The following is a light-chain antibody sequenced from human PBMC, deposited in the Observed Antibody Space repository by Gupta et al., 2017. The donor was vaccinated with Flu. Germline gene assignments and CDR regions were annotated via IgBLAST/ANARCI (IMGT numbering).Light chain of an antibody. Sequence: GGDNIGGKSVHWYQQKPGQAPVLVVYDDGDRPSGTPERLSGSNSGNTATLTISRVDAGDEADYYCQVWDSRRDHWVFGGGTKLTVL. V-gene: IGLV3-21*02. CDR3: QVWDSRRDHWV. CDR1: NIGGKS. CDR2: DDG. J-gene: IGLJ3*02.